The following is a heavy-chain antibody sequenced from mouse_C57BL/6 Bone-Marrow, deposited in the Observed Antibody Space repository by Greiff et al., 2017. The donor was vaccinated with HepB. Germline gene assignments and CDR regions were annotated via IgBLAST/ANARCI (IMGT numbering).Heavy chain of an antibody. V-gene: IGHV1-64*01. D-gene: IGHD1-1*01. CDR3: ASYYGSSYQAWFAY. CDR2: IHPNSGST. CDR1: GYTFTSYW. Sequence: QDQLQQPGAELVKPGASVKLSCKASGYTFTSYWMHWVKQRPGQGLEWIGMIHPNSGSTNYNEKFKSKATLTVDKSSSTAYMQLSSLTSEDSAVYYCASYYGSSYQAWFAYWGQGTLVTVSA. J-gene: IGHJ3*01.